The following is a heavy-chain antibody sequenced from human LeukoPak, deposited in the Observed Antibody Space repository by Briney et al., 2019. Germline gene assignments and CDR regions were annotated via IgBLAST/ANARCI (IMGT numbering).Heavy chain of an antibody. CDR3: AGGSSGWFETRDYFDY. J-gene: IGHJ4*02. CDR2: IYTSGST. D-gene: IGHD6-19*01. CDR1: GGSISSGSYY. V-gene: IGHV4-61*02. Sequence: PSETLSLTCTVSGGSISSGSYYWSWIRQPAGKGLEWIGRIYTSGSTNYNPSLKSRVTISVDTSKNQFSLKLSSVTAADTAVYYCAGGSSGWFETRDYFDYWGQGTLVTVSS.